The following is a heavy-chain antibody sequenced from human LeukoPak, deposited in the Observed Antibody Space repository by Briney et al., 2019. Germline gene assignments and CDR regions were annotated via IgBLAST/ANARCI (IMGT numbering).Heavy chain of an antibody. CDR2: IKQDGSEK. J-gene: IGHJ4*02. Sequence: GGSLRLSCAASGFTFSSYWMSGVRQAPGKGLEGVANIKQDGSEKYYVDSVKGRFTISRDNAKNSLYPQMNSLRAEDTAVYYCARDTPEAVATIWGYYFDYWGQGTLVTVSS. D-gene: IGHD5-12*01. CDR1: GFTFSSYW. V-gene: IGHV3-7*01. CDR3: ARDTPEAVATIWGYYFDY.